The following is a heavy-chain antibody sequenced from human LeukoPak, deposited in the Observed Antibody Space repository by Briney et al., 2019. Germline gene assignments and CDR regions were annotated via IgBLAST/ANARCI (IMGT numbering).Heavy chain of an antibody. CDR2: IYYSGST. D-gene: IGHD6-13*01. J-gene: IGHJ3*02. CDR3: ARSHRTYSSNAFDI. Sequence: SETLSLTCTVSGGSISSFYWSWIRQPPGKGLEWIGYIYYSGSTNYNPSLKSRVTISVDTSKNQFSLKLSSVTAEDTAVYYCARSHRTYSSNAFDIWGQGTMVTVSS. CDR1: GGSISSFY. V-gene: IGHV4-59*01.